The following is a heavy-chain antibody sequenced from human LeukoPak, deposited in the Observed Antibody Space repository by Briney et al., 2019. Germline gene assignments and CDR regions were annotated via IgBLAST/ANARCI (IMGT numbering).Heavy chain of an antibody. V-gene: IGHV3-23*01. J-gene: IGHJ4*02. CDR1: GFTFSSYA. CDR3: AKSFSSMIAVLRGDY. Sequence: GGSLRLSCAASGFTFSSYAMSWVRQAPGKGLEWVSAITGSGGSTDYADSVKGRFTISRDNSKNTLYLQMNSLRAEDTAVYYCAKSFSSMIAVLRGDYWGQGTLVTVSS. CDR2: ITGSGGST. D-gene: IGHD3-22*01.